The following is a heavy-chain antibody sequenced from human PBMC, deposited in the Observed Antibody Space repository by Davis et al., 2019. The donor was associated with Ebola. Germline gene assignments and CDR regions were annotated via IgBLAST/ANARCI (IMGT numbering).Heavy chain of an antibody. CDR2: LYRGGRT. Sequence: GESLKISCAVSGFTVSDNYMAWVRQAPGKGLEWVSVLYRGGRTSYADSVRGRFTISRDNSKNTLYLQMNSLRAEDTAVYYCAEDLRLGSGGHDHWGQGTLVTVSS. J-gene: IGHJ4*02. CDR3: AEDLRLGSGGHDH. V-gene: IGHV3-53*01. CDR1: GFTVSDNY. D-gene: IGHD2-8*02.